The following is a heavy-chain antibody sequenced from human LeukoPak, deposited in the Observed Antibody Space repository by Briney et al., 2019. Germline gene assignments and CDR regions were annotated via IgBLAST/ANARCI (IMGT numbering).Heavy chain of an antibody. V-gene: IGHV4-30-2*01. Sequence: SETLSLTCAVSGGSISSGGYSWSWLRQPPGKGLEWIGYIYHSGSTYYNPSLKSRVTISVDRSKNQFSLKLSSVTAADTAVYYCARAPHDYGFWSGSNYYYYGMDVWGQGTTVTVSS. D-gene: IGHD3-3*01. J-gene: IGHJ6*02. CDR2: IYHSGST. CDR3: ARAPHDYGFWSGSNYYYYGMDV. CDR1: GGSISSGGYS.